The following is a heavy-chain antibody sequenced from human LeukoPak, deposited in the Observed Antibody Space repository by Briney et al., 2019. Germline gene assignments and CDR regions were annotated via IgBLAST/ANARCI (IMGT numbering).Heavy chain of an antibody. CDR1: GGSISSSNW. J-gene: IGHJ4*02. Sequence: SETLSLTCAVSGGSISSSNWWSWVRQPPGKGLEWIGEIYHSGSTNYNPSLKSRVTISVDKSKNQFSLKLSSVTAADTAVYYCASELYGSGSPYDYWGQGTLVTVSS. CDR3: ASELYGSGSPYDY. V-gene: IGHV4-4*02. D-gene: IGHD3-10*01. CDR2: IYHSGST.